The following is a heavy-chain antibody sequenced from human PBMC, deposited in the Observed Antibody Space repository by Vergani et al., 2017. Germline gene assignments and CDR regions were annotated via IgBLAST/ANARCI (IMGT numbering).Heavy chain of an antibody. CDR2: ISGSGGST. J-gene: IGHJ6*02. D-gene: IGHD5-12*01. CDR3: AKANPRNRGYDYLYYYHAMDG. CDR1: GFTFNHYA. V-gene: IGHV3-23*01. Sequence: EVQLLESGGDLVQPGGSLRLSCAASGFTFNHYAMNWVCQAPGTGLEWVSGISGSGGSTYYAGSVKGRFTISRDSSKNTLYLQMNSLSAGDTAAYYCAKANPRNRGYDYLYYYHAMDGGGQGTTVTVSS.